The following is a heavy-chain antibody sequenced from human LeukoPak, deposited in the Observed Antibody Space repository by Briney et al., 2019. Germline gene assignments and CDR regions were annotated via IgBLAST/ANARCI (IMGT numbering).Heavy chain of an antibody. CDR3: ASNPILYGDALGAFDI. CDR1: GGTFSSYA. D-gene: IGHD4-17*01. V-gene: IGHV1-69*04. Sequence: SAKVSCKASGGTFSSYAISWVRQAPGQGLEWMGRIIPILGIANYAQKFQGRVTITADKSTSTAHMELSSLRSEDTAVYYCASNPILYGDALGAFDIWGQGTMVTVSS. J-gene: IGHJ3*02. CDR2: IIPILGIA.